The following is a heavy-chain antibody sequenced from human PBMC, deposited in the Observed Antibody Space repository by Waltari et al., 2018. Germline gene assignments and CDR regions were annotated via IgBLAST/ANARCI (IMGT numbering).Heavy chain of an antibody. V-gene: IGHV1-69*12. J-gene: IGHJ5*02. CDR3: AIKGAVAGTGWFDP. CDR1: GGTSNNYA. CDR2: IIPIFGTA. Sequence: QVQLVQSGAEVKKPGSSVKVSCKAYGGTSNNYAISWWRQAPGQGLAWMGGIIPIFGTANYEQKFQGRVTITADEFTSTAYMELSSLRSEDTAMYYCAIKGAVAGTGWFDPWGQGTLVTVSS. D-gene: IGHD6-19*01.